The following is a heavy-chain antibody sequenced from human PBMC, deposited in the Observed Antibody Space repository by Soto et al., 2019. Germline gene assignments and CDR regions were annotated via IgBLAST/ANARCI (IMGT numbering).Heavy chain of an antibody. Sequence: GGSLRLSCAASGFTFSSYGMHWVHQAPGKGLEWVAVISYDGSNKYYADSVKGRFTISRDNSKNTLYLQMNSLRAEDTAVYYCAKGHMITFGGVIASFDYWGQGTLVTVSS. V-gene: IGHV3-30*18. J-gene: IGHJ4*02. CDR2: ISYDGSNK. D-gene: IGHD3-16*02. CDR1: GFTFSSYG. CDR3: AKGHMITFGGVIASFDY.